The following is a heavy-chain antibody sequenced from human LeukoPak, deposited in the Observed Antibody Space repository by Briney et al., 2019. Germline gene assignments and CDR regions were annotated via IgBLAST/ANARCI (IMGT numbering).Heavy chain of an antibody. CDR2: ISSSSSYI. D-gene: IGHD3-22*01. V-gene: IGHV3-21*01. CDR3: ARVPYAYYCDSSGYYHPPDNWFDP. Sequence: PGGSLRLSCAASGFTFSSYSMNWVRQAPGKGLEWVSSISSSSSYIYYADSVKGRFTISRDNAKNSLYLQMNSLRAEDTAVYYCARVPYAYYCDSSGYYHPPDNWFDPWGQGTLVTVSS. CDR1: GFTFSSYS. J-gene: IGHJ5*02.